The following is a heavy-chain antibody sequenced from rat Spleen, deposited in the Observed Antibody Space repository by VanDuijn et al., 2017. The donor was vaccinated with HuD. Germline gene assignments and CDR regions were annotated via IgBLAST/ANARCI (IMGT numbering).Heavy chain of an antibody. CDR1: GFTFSDYY. D-gene: IGHD1-11*01. CDR2: ISYDGSAT. J-gene: IGHJ4*01. V-gene: IGHV5-29*01. CDR3: ARHPNYGGYSEYVMDA. Sequence: EVQLVESGGGLVQPGRSLKLSCAASGFTFSDYYMAWVRQAPTKGLEWVTLISYDGSATYYRDSVKGRFTISRDNAKSTLYLQMDSLRSEDTATYYCARHPNYGGYSEYVMDAWGQGASVTVSS.